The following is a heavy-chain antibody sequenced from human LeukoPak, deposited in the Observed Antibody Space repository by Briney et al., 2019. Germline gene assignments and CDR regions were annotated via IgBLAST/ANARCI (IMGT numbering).Heavy chain of an antibody. D-gene: IGHD6-19*01. CDR3: ARGLIAVAGTLVY. J-gene: IGHJ4*02. Sequence: ASVNVSCKASGGTFSSYAISWVRQAPGQGLEWMGIINPSGGSTSYAQKFQGRVTMTRDTSTSTVYMELSSLRSEDTAVYYCARGLIAVAGTLVYWGQGTLVTVSS. V-gene: IGHV1-46*01. CDR1: GGTFSSYA. CDR2: INPSGGST.